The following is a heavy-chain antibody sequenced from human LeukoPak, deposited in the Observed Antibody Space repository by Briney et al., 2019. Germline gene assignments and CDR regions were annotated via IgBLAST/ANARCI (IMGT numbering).Heavy chain of an antibody. CDR2: ISAYNGNT. V-gene: IGHV1-18*01. D-gene: IGHD2-15*01. CDR1: GYTFTSYG. Sequence: GSSVKVSCQASGYTFTSYGISWVRQARGQGLAWMGWISAYNGNTNYAQTLQGRVTMTTDTSTSTAYMALRSLRSDDTAVYYWAAEVAGFSSYWGQGTLVTVSS. J-gene: IGHJ4*02. CDR3: AAEVAGFSSY.